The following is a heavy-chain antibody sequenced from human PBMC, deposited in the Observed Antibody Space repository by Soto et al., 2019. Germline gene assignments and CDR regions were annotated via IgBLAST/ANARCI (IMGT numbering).Heavy chain of an antibody. J-gene: IGHJ4*02. CDR2: IYYSGST. CDR1: GGSISSGDYY. V-gene: IGHV4-30-4*01. CDR3: XXXXXXPYFDY. Sequence: QVQLQESGPGLVKPSQTLSLTCTVSGGSISSGDYYWSWIRQPPGKGLEWIGSIYYSGSTYYNPSLKSRVTISVDTSKNQFSLXLXXXTXXDTXXXXXXXXXXXPYFDYWGQGTLVTVSS.